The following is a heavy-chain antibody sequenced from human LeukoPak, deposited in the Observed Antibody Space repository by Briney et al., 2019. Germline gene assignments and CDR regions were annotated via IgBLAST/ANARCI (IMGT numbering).Heavy chain of an antibody. CDR2: ISGLSGST. Sequence: PGGSLRLSCAASGFPFSSYGMSWFRQAPGKGLEWVSGISGLSGSTKYADSGKGRFTISRDNSKNTLYLQMNSLRAEDTAVYYCARRAGAYSHPYDYWGQGTLVTVSS. V-gene: IGHV3-23*01. CDR1: GFPFSSYG. D-gene: IGHD4/OR15-4a*01. J-gene: IGHJ4*02. CDR3: ARRAGAYSHPYDY.